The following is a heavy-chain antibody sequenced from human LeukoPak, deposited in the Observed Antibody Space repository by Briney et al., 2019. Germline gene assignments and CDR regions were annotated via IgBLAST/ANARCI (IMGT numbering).Heavy chain of an antibody. CDR2: ISSGSTYT. CDR3: ARELRHAYDVLTGYYEYYYYFGLDV. Sequence: GGSLRLSCAASGFTFSDYSMTWVRQAPGKGLEWVSSISSGSTYTYYADAVKGRFAISRDNAKNSLFLQMNSLRAEDTAVYYCARELRHAYDVLTGYYEYYYYFGLDVWGQGITVTVSS. J-gene: IGHJ6*02. CDR1: GFTFSDYS. V-gene: IGHV3-21*01. D-gene: IGHD3-9*01.